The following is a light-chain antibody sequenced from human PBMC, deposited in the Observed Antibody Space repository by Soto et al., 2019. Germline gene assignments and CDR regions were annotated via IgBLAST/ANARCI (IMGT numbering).Light chain of an antibody. CDR2: DVN. CDR1: SSDIGGYDY. V-gene: IGLV2-14*01. J-gene: IGLJ2*01. CDR3: TSYASGSSHVV. Sequence: QSALTQPASVSGSPGQSITLSCTGTSSDIGGYDYVSWYQRHPGKAPKLIIYDVNNRPSGVSNRFSGSKSGNTASLTISRLQAEDAADYYCTSYASGSSHVVFGGGTKLTVL.